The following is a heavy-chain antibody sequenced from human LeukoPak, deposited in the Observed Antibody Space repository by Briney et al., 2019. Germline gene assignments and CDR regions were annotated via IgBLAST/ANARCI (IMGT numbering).Heavy chain of an antibody. Sequence: PGGSLRLSCAASGFTFSSYGMHWVRQAPGKGLEWVAVISYDGSKKYYADSVKGRFTISRDNSKNTLYLQMNSLRAEDTAVYYCAKEYYYGSGSYFYYYYYGMDVWGQGTTVTVSS. V-gene: IGHV3-30*18. D-gene: IGHD3-10*01. CDR1: GFTFSSYG. CDR2: ISYDGSKK. CDR3: AKEYYYGSGSYFYYYYYGMDV. J-gene: IGHJ6*02.